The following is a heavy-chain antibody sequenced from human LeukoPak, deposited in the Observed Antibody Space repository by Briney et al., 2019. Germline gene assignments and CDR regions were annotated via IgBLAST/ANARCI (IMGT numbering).Heavy chain of an antibody. CDR2: INPNSGGT. Sequence: ASVKVSCKASGYTFTGYYMHWVRQAPGQGLEWMGWINPNSGGTNYAQKFRGRVTMTRDTSISTAYMELSRLRSDDTAVYYCARDPGDCSGGSCYFWDYWGQGTLVTVSS. V-gene: IGHV1-2*02. CDR1: GYTFTGYY. CDR3: ARDPGDCSGGSCYFWDY. D-gene: IGHD2-15*01. J-gene: IGHJ4*02.